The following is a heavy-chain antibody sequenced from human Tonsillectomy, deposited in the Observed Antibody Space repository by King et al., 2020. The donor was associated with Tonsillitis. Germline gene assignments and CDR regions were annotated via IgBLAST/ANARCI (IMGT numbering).Heavy chain of an antibody. V-gene: IGHV3-30*18. J-gene: IGHJ6*02. CDR1: RFTFSNND. D-gene: IGHD6-19*01. Sequence: VQLVESGGGVVQPGRSLRLSCAASRFTFSNNDMHWVRQAPGKGLEWVAVTSYDGSNKYYADSVKGRFTISRDNSKNTLYLQMNSLRAEDTAVYYCANGGIALAATYYYYAMDVWGQGTTVTVSS. CDR2: TSYDGSNK. CDR3: ANGGIALAATYYYYAMDV.